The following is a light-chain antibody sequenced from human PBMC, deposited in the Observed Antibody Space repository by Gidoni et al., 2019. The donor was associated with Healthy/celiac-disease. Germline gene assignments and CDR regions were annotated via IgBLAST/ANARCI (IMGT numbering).Light chain of an antibody. V-gene: IGLV2-14*01. J-gene: IGLJ1*01. Sequence: QSALTQPASVSGSPGQSITISCTGPSSDVGGYNYVSWYQQHPGKAPKLMIYEVSNRPSGVSNRFSGSKSGNTASLTISGLQAEDVADYYCSSYTSSSTLGVFGTGTKVTVL. CDR2: EVS. CDR1: SSDVGGYNY. CDR3: SSYTSSSTLGV.